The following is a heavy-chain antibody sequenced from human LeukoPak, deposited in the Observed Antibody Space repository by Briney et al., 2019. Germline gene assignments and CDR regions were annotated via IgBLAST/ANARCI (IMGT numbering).Heavy chain of an antibody. CDR3: ARRRQQLVPSD. J-gene: IGHJ4*02. CDR1: GGSISSSSYY. V-gene: IGHV4-39*01. D-gene: IGHD6-13*01. CDR2: IYYSGST. Sequence: SETLSLTCTVSGGSISSSSYYWGWIRQPPGKGLEWIGSIYYSGSTYYTPSLKSRVTISVDTSKNQFSLKLSSVTAADTAVYYCARRRQQLVPSDWGQGTLVTVSS.